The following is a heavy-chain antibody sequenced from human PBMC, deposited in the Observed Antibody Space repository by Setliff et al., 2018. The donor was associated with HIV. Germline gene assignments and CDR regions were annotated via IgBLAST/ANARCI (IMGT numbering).Heavy chain of an antibody. CDR3: ARDAPTVYANGWFDP. CDR1: GYSISSGFY. V-gene: IGHV4-38-2*02. CDR2: IYHSGST. Sequence: PSETLSLTCAVSGYSISSGFYWGWIRQPPGKGLEWIGSIYHSGSTYYNPSLRSRDTISVDTSKNQFSLKLSSVTAADTAVYYCARDAPTVYANGWFDPWGQGTLVTVSS. D-gene: IGHD2-8*01. J-gene: IGHJ5*02.